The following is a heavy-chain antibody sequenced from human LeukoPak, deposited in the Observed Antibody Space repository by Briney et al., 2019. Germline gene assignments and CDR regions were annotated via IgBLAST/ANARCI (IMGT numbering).Heavy chain of an antibody. CDR1: GGSVSSGSYY. V-gene: IGHV4-61*01. J-gene: IGHJ5*02. CDR2: IYYSGST. D-gene: IGHD6-19*01. Sequence: SETLSLTCTVSGGSVSSGSYYWSWIRQPPGKGLEWIGYIYYSGSTNYNPSLKSRVTISVDTSKNQFSLKLSSVTAADTAVYYCASSRLAGKNWFDPWGQGTLGTVSS. CDR3: ASSRLAGKNWFDP.